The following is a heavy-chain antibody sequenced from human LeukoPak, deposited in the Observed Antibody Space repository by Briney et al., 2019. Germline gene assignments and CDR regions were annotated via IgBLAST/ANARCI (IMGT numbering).Heavy chain of an antibody. CDR3: ARGGVTFNYFDS. Sequence: ASVQVSCYASGDTFSSYGTNWMRQAPGQGLEWMGWIIAYNGNTNYAQQLQGRVTMPTDTSTNPAYMKLRSLRSDETAVYYCARGGVTFNYFDSWGQGTLVTVSS. V-gene: IGHV1-18*01. CDR1: GDTFSSYG. J-gene: IGHJ4*02. CDR2: IIAYNGNT. D-gene: IGHD3-16*01.